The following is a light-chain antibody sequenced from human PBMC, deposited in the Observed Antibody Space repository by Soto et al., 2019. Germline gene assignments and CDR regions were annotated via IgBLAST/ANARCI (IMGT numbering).Light chain of an antibody. J-gene: IGLJ3*02. CDR2: LNNDGSH. CDR1: SGHSSHA. CDR3: QTWGSGSWV. V-gene: IGLV4-69*01. Sequence: QPVLTQSPSASASLGASVKLTCTLSSGHSSHAIAWHQLQPEKGPRYLMKLNNDGSHSKGDGIPDRFPGSSSGAERYLTISSLQSEDEADYYCQTWGSGSWVFGGGTKLTVL.